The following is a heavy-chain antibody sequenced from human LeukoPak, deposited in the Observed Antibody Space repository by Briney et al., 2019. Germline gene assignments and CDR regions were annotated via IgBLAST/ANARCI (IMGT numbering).Heavy chain of an antibody. V-gene: IGHV4-59*01. CDR3: ARGAIQPDY. J-gene: IGHJ4*02. CDR1: GGSISSYY. Sequence: PSETLSLTCTVSGGSISSYYWNWIRQPPGKGPEWIGYISYSGSTSYNPSLKSRVTISVDTSKNQFSLKLSSVTAADTAVYYCARGAIQPDYWGQGTLVTVSS. CDR2: ISYSGST. D-gene: IGHD5-18*01.